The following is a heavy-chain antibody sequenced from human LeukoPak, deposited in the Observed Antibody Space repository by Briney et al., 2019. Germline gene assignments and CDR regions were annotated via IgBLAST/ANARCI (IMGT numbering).Heavy chain of an antibody. V-gene: IGHV2-5*02. CDR1: GFALRTSGMG. J-gene: IGHJ4*02. Sequence: CGPTLLNPTHTLTLTYTFFGFALRTSGMGVGWIRQPPEMALEWLALVSLDDDKRYSPSLKSRLTITKYTSKNQVVLTMTNMGHVDTATYYCAHSVRHYYGSGSYYEVFDYWGQGTLVIVSS. CDR3: AHSVRHYYGSGSYYEVFDY. CDR2: VSLDDDK. D-gene: IGHD3-10*01.